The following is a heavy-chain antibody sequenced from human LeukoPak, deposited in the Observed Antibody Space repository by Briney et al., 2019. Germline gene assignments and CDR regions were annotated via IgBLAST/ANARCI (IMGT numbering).Heavy chain of an antibody. J-gene: IGHJ4*02. CDR1: GYTFTGYY. CDR3: ARDSANYYYDSSGYYGY. CDR2: INPNSGGT. V-gene: IGHV1-2*02. Sequence: GASVKVSCKASGYTFTGYYMHWVRQAPGQGLEWMGWINPNSGGTNYAQKFQGRVTMTRDTSIRTAYMELSRLRSDDTAVYYCARDSANYYYDSSGYYGYWGQGTLVTVSS. D-gene: IGHD3-22*01.